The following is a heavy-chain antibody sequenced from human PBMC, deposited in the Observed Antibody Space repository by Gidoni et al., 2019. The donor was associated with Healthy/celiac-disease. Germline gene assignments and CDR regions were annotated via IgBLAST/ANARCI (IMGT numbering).Heavy chain of an antibody. CDR3: ARAAAGVNWFDP. CDR2: ISSSSSTI. Sequence: EVQRVESGGGLGQPGGSLRLPCAASGFTFSSYSMNWVRQAPGKGLEWVSYISSSSSTISYADSVKGRFTISRDNAKNSLYLQMNSLRDEDTAVYYCARAAAGVNWFDPWGQGTLVTVSS. V-gene: IGHV3-48*02. D-gene: IGHD6-19*01. J-gene: IGHJ5*02. CDR1: GFTFSSYS.